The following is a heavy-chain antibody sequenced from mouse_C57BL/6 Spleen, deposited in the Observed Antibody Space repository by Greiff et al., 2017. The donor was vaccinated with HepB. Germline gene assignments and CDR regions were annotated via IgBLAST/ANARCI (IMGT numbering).Heavy chain of an antibody. D-gene: IGHD1-3*01. J-gene: IGHJ1*03. CDR3: ARETSYWYFDV. Sequence: EVKVVESGGGLVKPGGSLKLSCAASGFTFSSYAMSWVRQTPEKRLEWVATISDGGSYTYYPDNVKGRFTISRDNAKNNLYLQMSHLKSEDTAMYYCARETSYWYFDVWGTGTTVTVSS. CDR1: GFTFSSYA. CDR2: ISDGGSYT. V-gene: IGHV5-4*03.